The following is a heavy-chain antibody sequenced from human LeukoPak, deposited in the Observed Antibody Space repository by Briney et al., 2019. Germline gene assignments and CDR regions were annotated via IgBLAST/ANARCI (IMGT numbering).Heavy chain of an antibody. CDR3: AKDGEVGVQNSNGHLGV. CDR1: GFTFSNFA. CDR2: IDGYSGRT. Sequence: PGGSLRLSCVVSGFTFSNFAMTWVRQTPEMGLEWVATIDGYSGRTWYADSVGGRFTISRDNSKDTLYLEMNSLRADDTAEYYCAKDGEVGVQNSNGHLGVWGRGPTVSVSS. D-gene: IGHD3-10*01. J-gene: IGHJ6*04. V-gene: IGHV3-23*01.